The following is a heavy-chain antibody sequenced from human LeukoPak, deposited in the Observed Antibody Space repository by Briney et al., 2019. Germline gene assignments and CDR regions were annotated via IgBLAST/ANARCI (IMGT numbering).Heavy chain of an antibody. CDR1: GGSISSYY. Sequence: SETLSLTCTVSGGSISSYYWSWIRQPPGKGLEWIGYIYYTGSTNYNLSLKSRVTISVGTSKNQFSLKLSSVTAADTAVYYCARAGETTVVTAYFDYWGQGTLVTVSS. CDR3: ARAGETTVVTAYFDY. V-gene: IGHV4-59*01. J-gene: IGHJ4*02. D-gene: IGHD4-23*01. CDR2: IYYTGST.